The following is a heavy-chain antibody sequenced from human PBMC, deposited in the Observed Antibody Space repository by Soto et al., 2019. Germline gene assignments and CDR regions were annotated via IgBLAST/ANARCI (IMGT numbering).Heavy chain of an antibody. CDR2: IIPIFNTP. V-gene: IGHV1-69*12. CDR3: ASDKTGTNYYNGLDV. J-gene: IGHJ6*02. D-gene: IGHD1-1*01. Sequence: QVQLVQSGAEVKKPGSSVKVSCKASGGTFNTYAISWVRQAPGQGLEWMGGIIPIFNTPNYAQRFQGRVTITADESTSTAYMELSSLRSEDTALYYCASDKTGTNYYNGLDVWGQGTTVTVSS. CDR1: GGTFNTYA.